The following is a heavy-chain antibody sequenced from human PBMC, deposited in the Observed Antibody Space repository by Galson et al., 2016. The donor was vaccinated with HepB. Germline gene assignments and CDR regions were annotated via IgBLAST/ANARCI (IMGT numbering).Heavy chain of an antibody. Sequence: SLRLSCAASGFTFSSYAMSWVRQAPGKGLEWVSAISGSGGSTYYADSVKGRFTISRDNSKNTLYLQMNSLRAEDTAVYYCAKDKSSSWYGYYYYYMDVWGKGTTVTASS. V-gene: IGHV3-23*01. CDR1: GFTFSSYA. CDR2: ISGSGGST. J-gene: IGHJ6*03. D-gene: IGHD6-13*01. CDR3: AKDKSSSWYGYYYYYMDV.